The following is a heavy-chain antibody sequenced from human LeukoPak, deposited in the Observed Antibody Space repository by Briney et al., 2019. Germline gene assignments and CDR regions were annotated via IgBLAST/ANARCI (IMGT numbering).Heavy chain of an antibody. J-gene: IGHJ4*02. CDR3: TTEGSSAWYDY. V-gene: IGHV3-15*01. CDR1: GFTFSNAW. CDR2: IKSKTDGGTT. Sequence: GGSLRLSCAASGFTFSNAWMSWVRQAPGQGLEWVGRIKSKTDGGTTEYGAPVKGRFTISRDDSKNTLYVQMNSLKTEGTAVYYCTTEGSSAWYDYWGQGTLVTVSS. D-gene: IGHD6-19*01.